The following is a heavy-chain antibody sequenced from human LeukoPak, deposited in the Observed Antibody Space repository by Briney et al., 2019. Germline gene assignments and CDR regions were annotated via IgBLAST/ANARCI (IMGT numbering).Heavy chain of an antibody. Sequence: ASVTLSCKASGGTFSIYAISWVRQAPGQGLEWMGGIIPVFGTANYAQESQGRVTITADESTSTAYMELSSLRSEDTAVYYCARDRVVGLGIDNAFDIWGHGTMFTVSS. V-gene: IGHV1-69*13. CDR1: GGTFSIYA. CDR3: ARDRVVGLGIDNAFDI. D-gene: IGHD2-15*01. J-gene: IGHJ3*02. CDR2: IIPVFGTA.